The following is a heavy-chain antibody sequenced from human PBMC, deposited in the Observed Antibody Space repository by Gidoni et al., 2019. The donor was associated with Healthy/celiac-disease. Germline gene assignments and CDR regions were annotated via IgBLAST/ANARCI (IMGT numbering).Heavy chain of an antibody. CDR2: ISVSGGST. CDR1: GFTFSSYA. D-gene: IGHD2-15*01. V-gene: IGHV3-23*01. Sequence: EVQLLESGGGLVQPGGSLRLSCAASGFTFSSYAMSWVRQAPGKGLGWVTAISVSGGSTYYADSVKGRFTISRNNSKNTLYLQMNGLKAENTAVYYCTKDRSRYCSGGSCYWVYWGQGTLVTVSS. J-gene: IGHJ4*02. CDR3: TKDRSRYCSGGSCYWVY.